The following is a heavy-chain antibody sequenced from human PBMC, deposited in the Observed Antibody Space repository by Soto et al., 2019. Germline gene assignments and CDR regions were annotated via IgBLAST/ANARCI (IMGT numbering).Heavy chain of an antibody. V-gene: IGHV3-30*18. CDR2: ISFDGSHK. J-gene: IGHJ4*02. CDR3: AKDGAPRYCSRSSCHPAGAY. Sequence: QVLLVESGGGVVQPGRSLRLSCVGSGFTFSNYGLHWVRQAPGKGLDWVSFISFDGSHKYYADSVKGRFTISRDNSNNMLYLQMDSLTTEDTAVYYCAKDGAPRYCSRSSCHPAGAYWGQGTLVTVSS. D-gene: IGHD2-15*01. CDR1: GFTFSNYG.